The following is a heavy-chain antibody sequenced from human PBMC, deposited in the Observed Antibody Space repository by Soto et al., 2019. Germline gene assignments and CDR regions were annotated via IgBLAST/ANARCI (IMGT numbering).Heavy chain of an antibody. V-gene: IGHV1-2*02. CDR3: ATDDYGIFPY. CDR1: GYTLTDYY. D-gene: IGHD3-10*01. CDR2: VDPKNGGA. J-gene: IGHJ4*02. Sequence: VKVSCKASGYTLTDYYMHWVRQAPGQGLEWMGWVDPKNGGAIYSQKFQGRVTMTRDTSISTVYMDLSGLRSDDTDQYYCATDDYGIFPYWGQGTLVTVSS.